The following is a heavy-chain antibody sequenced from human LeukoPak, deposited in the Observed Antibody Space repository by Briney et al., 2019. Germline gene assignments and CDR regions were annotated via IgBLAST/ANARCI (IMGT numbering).Heavy chain of an antibody. CDR3: ARADTSEYYMDV. V-gene: IGHV3-21*01. J-gene: IGHJ6*03. D-gene: IGHD2/OR15-2a*01. CDR2: IRSSSTYT. CDR1: GFTFSTYS. Sequence: GSLRLFCAASGFTFSTYSMNWVRQAPGKGLEWVAFIRSSSTYTHYADSVKGRVTISRDNDKNSLYLQMDSLRAEDTAVYYCARADTSEYYMDVWGKGTTVIVSS.